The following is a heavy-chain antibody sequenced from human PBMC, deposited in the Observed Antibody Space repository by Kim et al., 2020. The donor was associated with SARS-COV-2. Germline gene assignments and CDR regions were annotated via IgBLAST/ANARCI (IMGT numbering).Heavy chain of an antibody. J-gene: IGHJ6*02. Sequence: GGSLRLSCAASGFTFSSYWMHWVRQAPGKGLVWVSRINSDGSSTSYADSVKGRFTISRDNAKNTLYLQMNSLRAEDTAVYYCARERSSDDYYYYYGMDVWGQGTTVTVSS. CDR1: GFTFSSYW. V-gene: IGHV3-74*01. CDR2: INSDGSST. CDR3: ARERSSDDYYYYYGMDV. D-gene: IGHD6-25*01.